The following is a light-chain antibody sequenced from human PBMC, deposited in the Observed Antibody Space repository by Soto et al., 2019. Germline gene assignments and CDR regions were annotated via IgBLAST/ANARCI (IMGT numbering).Light chain of an antibody. Sequence: QSVLTQPPSVSEAPRQRVTISCSGSSSNIGNNAVNWYQQLPGKAPKLLIYYDDLLPPGVSDRFSGSKSGTSASLAISGLQSEDEADYYCAAWDDSLNVVVFGGGTKLTVL. J-gene: IGLJ2*01. CDR2: YDD. V-gene: IGLV1-36*01. CDR3: AAWDDSLNVVV. CDR1: SSNIGNNA.